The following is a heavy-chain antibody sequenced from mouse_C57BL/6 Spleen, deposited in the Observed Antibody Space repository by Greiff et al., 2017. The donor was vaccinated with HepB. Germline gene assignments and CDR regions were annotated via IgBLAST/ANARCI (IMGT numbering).Heavy chain of an antibody. V-gene: IGHV1-82*01. Sequence: VQLQQSGPELVKPGASVKISCKASGYAFSSSWMNWVKQRPGKGLEWIGRIYPGDGDTNYNGKFKGKATLTADTSSSTAYIQLSSLTSEDSAVYFCARSGSPYYAMDYWGQGTSVTVSS. D-gene: IGHD1-1*01. CDR2: IYPGDGDT. CDR3: ARSGSPYYAMDY. J-gene: IGHJ4*01. CDR1: GYAFSSSW.